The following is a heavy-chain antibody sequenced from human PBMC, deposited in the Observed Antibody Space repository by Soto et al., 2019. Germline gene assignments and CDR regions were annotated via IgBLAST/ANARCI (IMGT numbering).Heavy chain of an antibody. D-gene: IGHD6-13*01. CDR2: INHSGST. CDR1: GGSFSGYY. J-gene: IGHJ4*02. V-gene: IGHV4-34*01. CDR3: ASLRVIAAAGHFDY. Sequence: SETLSLTCAVYGGSFSGYYWSWIRQPPGKGLEWIGEINHSGSTNYNPSLKSRVTISVDTSKNQFSLKLSSVTAADTAVYYCASLRVIAAAGHFDYWGQGTLVTVSS.